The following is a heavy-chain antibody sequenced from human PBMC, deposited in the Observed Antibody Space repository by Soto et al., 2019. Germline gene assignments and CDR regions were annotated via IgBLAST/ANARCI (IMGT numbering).Heavy chain of an antibody. V-gene: IGHV1-69*13. CDR3: ARGPTSMTTVTSPNYYYYGMDV. CDR1: GGTFSSYA. D-gene: IGHD4-17*01. CDR2: IIPIFGTA. Sequence: ASVKVSCKASGGTFSSYAISWVRQAPGQGLEWMGGIIPIFGTANYAQKFQGRVTITADESTSTAYMELSSLRSEDTAVYYCARGPTSMTTVTSPNYYYYGMDVWGQGTTVTV. J-gene: IGHJ6*02.